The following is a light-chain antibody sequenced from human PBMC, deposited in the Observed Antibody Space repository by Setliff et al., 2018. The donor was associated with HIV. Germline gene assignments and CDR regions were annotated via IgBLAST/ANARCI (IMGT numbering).Light chain of an antibody. CDR3: AAWDDSLNGQV. CDR1: GSNIGRNS. J-gene: IGLJ1*01. V-gene: IGLV1-44*01. CDR2: NND. Sequence: SALTQPPSTSGTPGQKVTISCSGSGSNIGRNSVFWYQQLPGTAPKLLMYNNDQRPSGVPDRFSGSKSGTSASLAISGLQSEDEADYYCAAWDDSLNGQVFGTGTKVTVL.